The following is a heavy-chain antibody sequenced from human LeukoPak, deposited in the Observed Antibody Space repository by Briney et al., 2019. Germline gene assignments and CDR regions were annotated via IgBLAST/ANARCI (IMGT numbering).Heavy chain of an antibody. Sequence: GGSLRLSCAASGFTFSNYAMSWVRQAPGKGLEWVGFIRSKAHSGTTEYAASVKGRFTISRDDSKSSAYLQMNSLKTEDTAVYYCTRRAMAPDSWGQGTLVTVSS. CDR2: IRSKAHSGTT. CDR1: GFTFSNYA. V-gene: IGHV3-49*04. CDR3: TRRAMAPDS. D-gene: IGHD5-18*01. J-gene: IGHJ4*02.